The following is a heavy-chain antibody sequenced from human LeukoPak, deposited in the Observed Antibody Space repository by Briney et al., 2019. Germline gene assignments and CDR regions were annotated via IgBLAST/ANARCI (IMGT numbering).Heavy chain of an antibody. CDR2: INTSGGST. Sequence: GSLRLSCAASGFTFSSYAISWVRQAPGKGLEWVSGINTSGGSTYYADSVKGRFTISRDNSKNTLYLQMNSLRAEDTAVYYCARWLEYDAFDIWGQGTMVTVTS. V-gene: IGHV3-23*01. J-gene: IGHJ3*02. CDR1: GFTFSSYA. CDR3: ARWLEYDAFDI. D-gene: IGHD5-12*01.